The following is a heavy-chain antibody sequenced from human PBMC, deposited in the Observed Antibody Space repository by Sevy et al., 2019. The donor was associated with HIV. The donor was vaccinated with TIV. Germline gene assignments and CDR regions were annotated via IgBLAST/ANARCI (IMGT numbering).Heavy chain of an antibody. CDR2: ISYDGSDK. V-gene: IGHV3-30*04. D-gene: IGHD2-15*01. Sequence: GGSLRLSCAASVLTFSSYAMHWVRQAPGKGLEWVAVISYDGSDKYFADYVKGRFTIFRDNSENTLFLQMNSLRTEDTAVYYCARGPGVVAVAALNWFDPWGQGTLVTVSS. CDR1: VLTFSSYA. CDR3: ARGPGVVAVAALNWFDP. J-gene: IGHJ5*02.